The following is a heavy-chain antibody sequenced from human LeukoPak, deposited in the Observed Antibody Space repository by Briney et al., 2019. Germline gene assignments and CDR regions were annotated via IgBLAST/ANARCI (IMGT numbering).Heavy chain of an antibody. CDR3: ARPLIRGVLGVRDY. CDR1: GYSFTSCW. CDR2: IYPGDSDT. J-gene: IGHJ4*02. D-gene: IGHD3-10*01. Sequence: GEPLQISSRAPGYSFTSCWIGWVGRMPGKGLKWMGIIYPGDSDTRYSPSFQGQVTISADKSISTAYLQWSSLKASDTAMYYCARPLIRGVLGVRDYWGQGTPVTVSS. V-gene: IGHV5-51*01.